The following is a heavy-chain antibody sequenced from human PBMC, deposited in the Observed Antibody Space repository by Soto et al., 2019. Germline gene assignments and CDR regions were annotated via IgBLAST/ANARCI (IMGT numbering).Heavy chain of an antibody. V-gene: IGHV4-59*12. J-gene: IGHJ4*02. CDR2: MFYSGSA. Sequence: PSETLSLTCTVSGGTITNYYWGWIRQPPGRGLKCIGYMFYSGSADYNPSLKSRVTISVDTSKNQFSLKLRSVTAADTAIYYCARIKRGYSYGSILDVWGRGIPVTVSS. CDR1: GGTITNYY. D-gene: IGHD5-18*01. CDR3: ARIKRGYSYGSILDV.